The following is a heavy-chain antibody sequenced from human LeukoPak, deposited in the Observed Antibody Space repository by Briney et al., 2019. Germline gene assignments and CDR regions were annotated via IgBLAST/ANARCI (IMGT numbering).Heavy chain of an antibody. Sequence: ASVKVSCKASGYIFTDNYIHWVRQAPGQGLEWMGWINPNGGGTDFAQKFQGRLTLTRDTSLTTAYMELRKLRSDDTAVYYCARAGRGITGTTSPLGYWGQGTLITVSS. V-gene: IGHV1-2*02. CDR2: INPNGGGT. J-gene: IGHJ4*02. CDR1: GYIFTDNY. CDR3: ARAGRGITGTTSPLGY. D-gene: IGHD1-20*01.